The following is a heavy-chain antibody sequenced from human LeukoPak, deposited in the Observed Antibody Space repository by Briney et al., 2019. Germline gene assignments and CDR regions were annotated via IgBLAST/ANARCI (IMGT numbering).Heavy chain of an antibody. J-gene: IGHJ4*02. D-gene: IGHD2-15*01. CDR2: IRSKNYGGTT. CDR1: GLTFGDYT. V-gene: IGHV3-49*03. Sequence: TGGSLRLSCADFGLTFGDYTMSWFRQAPGRGLEWVGFIRSKNYGGTTEDAASVKGRFSISRDDSKSIAYLQMNSLKTEDTAVYYCIRGGANTPFDYWGQGTLVTVSS. CDR3: IRGGANTPFDY.